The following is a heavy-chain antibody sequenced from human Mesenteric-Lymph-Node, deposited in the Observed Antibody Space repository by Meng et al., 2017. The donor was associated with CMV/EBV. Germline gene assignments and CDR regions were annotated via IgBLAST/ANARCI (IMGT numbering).Heavy chain of an antibody. CDR3: ARGRWDIVVLPAGYCFDY. V-gene: IGHV3-7*01. J-gene: IGHJ4*02. CDR2: IKQDGSEK. CDR1: GFTLSSYW. D-gene: IGHD2-2*01. Sequence: GESLKISCAASGFTLSSYWMSWVRQAPGKGLEWVANIKQDGSEKYYVDSVKGRFTISRDNARDSLYLQMNSLRAEDTAVYYCARGRWDIVVLPAGYCFDYWGQGTLVTVSS.